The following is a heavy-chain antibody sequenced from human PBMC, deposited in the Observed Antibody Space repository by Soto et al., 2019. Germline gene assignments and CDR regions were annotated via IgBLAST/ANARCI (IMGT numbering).Heavy chain of an antibody. CDR1: GGSFSGYY. D-gene: IGHD6-13*01. V-gene: IGHV4-34*01. J-gene: IGHJ4*02. CDR3: ARVGPRYSSSWYLRGPIDY. Sequence: QVQLQQWGAGLLKPSETLSLTCAVYGGSFSGYYWSWIRQPPGKGLEWIGEINHSGSTNYNPSLKSRVTISVDTSKNQFSLKLSSVTAADTAVYYCARVGPRYSSSWYLRGPIDYWGQGTLVTVSS. CDR2: INHSGST.